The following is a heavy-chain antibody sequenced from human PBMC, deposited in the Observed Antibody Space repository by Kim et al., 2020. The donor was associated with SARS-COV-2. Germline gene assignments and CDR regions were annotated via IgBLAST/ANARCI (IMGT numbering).Heavy chain of an antibody. D-gene: IGHD1-26*01. CDR3: AKEGLEFLGNRRNYYYYGMDV. CDR2: ISWDGGST. CDR1: GFTFDDYA. J-gene: IGHJ6*02. V-gene: IGHV3-43D*03. Sequence: GGSLRLSCAASGFTFDDYAMHWVRQAPGKGLEWVSLISWDGGSTYYADSVKGRFTISRDNSKNSLYLQMNSLRAEDTALYYCAKEGLEFLGNRRNYYYYGMDVWGQGTTVTVSS.